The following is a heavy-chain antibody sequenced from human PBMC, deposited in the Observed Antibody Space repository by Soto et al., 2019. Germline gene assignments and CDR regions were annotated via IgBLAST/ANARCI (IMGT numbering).Heavy chain of an antibody. CDR1: GYTFTSYG. V-gene: IGHV1-18*01. CDR2: IITYTGVT. CDR3: ARSQSLWTQDLWNGYKQLDF. D-gene: IGHD3-3*01. J-gene: IGHJ4*02. Sequence: ASVKVSCKASGYTFTSYGISWVRQAPGQGLEWMGGIITYTGVTNYALNLRGRVTMTTDTSTSTAYMELRSLRSDDTAVYYCARSQSLWTQDLWNGYKQLDFWGQGMQVTVSS.